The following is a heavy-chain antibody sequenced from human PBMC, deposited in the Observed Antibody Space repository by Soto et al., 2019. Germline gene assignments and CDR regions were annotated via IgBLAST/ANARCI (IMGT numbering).Heavy chain of an antibody. V-gene: IGHV4-59*08. CDR1: GGSISSYY. CDR3: ARASYDSSTYYLDY. D-gene: IGHD3-22*01. J-gene: IGHJ4*02. CDR2: IYYSGST. Sequence: SETLSLTCTVSGGSISSYYWSWIRQPPGKGLEWIGSIYYSGSTYYNPSLKSRVTISVDTSNNQFSPKLSSVTAADAAVYYCARASYDSSTYYLDYWGQGTLVTVSS.